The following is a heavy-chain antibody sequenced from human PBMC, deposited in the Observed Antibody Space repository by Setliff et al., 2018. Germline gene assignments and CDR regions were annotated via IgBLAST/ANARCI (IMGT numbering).Heavy chain of an antibody. D-gene: IGHD7-27*01. V-gene: IGHV3-23*01. CDR1: GFTFGDFA. Sequence: GGSLRLSCAASGFTFGDFAMTWVRQAPGKVLEWVSGIGGRGISTYYADSVKGRFIISRDNVKNSLFLQMNSLRAEDTAVYYCVRDLHWGFDYWGLGTLVTVSS. CDR2: IGGRGIST. CDR3: VRDLHWGFDY. J-gene: IGHJ4*02.